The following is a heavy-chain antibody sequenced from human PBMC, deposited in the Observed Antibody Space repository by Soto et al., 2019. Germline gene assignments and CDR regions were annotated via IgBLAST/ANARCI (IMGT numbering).Heavy chain of an antibody. CDR1: GGSISSSSYY. J-gene: IGHJ4*02. CDR2: IYYSGST. CDR3: ARRESYYDSSGYSYPFDY. D-gene: IGHD3-22*01. Sequence: QLQLQESGPGLVKPSETLSLTCTVSGGSISSSSYYWGWIRQPPGKGLEWIGSIYYSGSTYYNPSLKSRVTISVDTSKNQFSLKLSSVTAADTAVYYCARRESYYDSSGYSYPFDYWGQGTLVTVSS. V-gene: IGHV4-39*01.